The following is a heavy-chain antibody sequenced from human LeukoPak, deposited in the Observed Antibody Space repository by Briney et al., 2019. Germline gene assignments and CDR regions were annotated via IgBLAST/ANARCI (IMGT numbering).Heavy chain of an antibody. Sequence: GGSLRLSCAASGFTVSSNYMSWVRQAPGKGREWVSVIYSGGSTYYADSVKGRFTISRDNSKNTLYLQMNSLRAEDTAVYYCARTVTRASYFDYWGQGTLVTVSS. D-gene: IGHD4-17*01. CDR3: ARTVTRASYFDY. V-gene: IGHV3-66*02. CDR1: GFTVSSNY. J-gene: IGHJ4*02. CDR2: IYSGGST.